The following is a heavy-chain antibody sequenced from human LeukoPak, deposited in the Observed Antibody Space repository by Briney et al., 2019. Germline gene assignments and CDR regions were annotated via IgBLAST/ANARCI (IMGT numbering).Heavy chain of an antibody. Sequence: ASVKVSCKVSGYTLTELSMHWVRQAPGKGLEWMGGFDPEDGETVYAQKFQGRVTMTEDTSTDTAYMELSSLRSEDTAAYYCATAAMVPYYFDYWGQGTLVTVSS. CDR3: ATAAMVPYYFDY. D-gene: IGHD5-18*01. CDR1: GYTLTELS. V-gene: IGHV1-24*01. J-gene: IGHJ4*02. CDR2: FDPEDGET.